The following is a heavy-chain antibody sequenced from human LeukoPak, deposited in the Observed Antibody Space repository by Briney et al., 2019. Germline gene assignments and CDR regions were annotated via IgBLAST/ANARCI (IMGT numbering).Heavy chain of an antibody. CDR2: MSGSGRST. CDR1: GFTFSSFT. J-gene: IGHJ3*02. CDR3: ARSFGYGVDAFDI. V-gene: IGHV3-23*01. Sequence: GGSLRLSCAASGFTFSSFTMSWVRQAPGKGLEWVSAMSGSGRSTYYADSVKGRFTISRDNSKNTLYLQMNSLRAEDTAIYCCARSFGYGVDAFDIWGQGTMVTVSS. D-gene: IGHD5-18*01.